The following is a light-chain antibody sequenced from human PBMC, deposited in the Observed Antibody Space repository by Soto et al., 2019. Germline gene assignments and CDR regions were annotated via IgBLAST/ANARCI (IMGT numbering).Light chain of an antibody. V-gene: IGKV1-5*03. CDR1: QSIETW. Sequence: SQRPQSQSTLSASVGDRVTITCRASQSIETWLAWYQQKPGKAPKLLIYKASSLESGVPSRFSGSGSGTEFTLTISSLQPDDFATYYCQQYNSWTCGQGTKVDIK. CDR2: KAS. J-gene: IGKJ1*01. CDR3: QQYNSWT.